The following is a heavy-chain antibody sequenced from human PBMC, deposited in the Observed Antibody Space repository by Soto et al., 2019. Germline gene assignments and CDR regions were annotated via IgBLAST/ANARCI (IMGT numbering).Heavy chain of an antibody. CDR2: ISWNSGSI. J-gene: IGHJ3*02. CDR1: GFTFDDYA. D-gene: IGHD6-6*01. Sequence: SLRLSCAASGFTFDDYAMHWVRQAPGKGLEWVSGISWNSGSIGYADSVKGRFTISRDNAKNSLYLQMNSLRAEDTALYYCARGLYSSSSSNDAFDIWGQGTMVTVSS. V-gene: IGHV3-9*01. CDR3: ARGLYSSSSSNDAFDI.